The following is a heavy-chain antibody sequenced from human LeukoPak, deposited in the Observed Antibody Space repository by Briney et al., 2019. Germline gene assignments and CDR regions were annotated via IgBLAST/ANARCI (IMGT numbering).Heavy chain of an antibody. CDR3: ARHQTLYYYYGMDV. V-gene: IGHV4-59*08. Sequence: SETVSLTCTVSGGSISSYYWSWIRQPPGKGLEWIGYIYYSGSTNYNPSLKSRVTISVDTSKNQFSLKLSSVTAADTAVYYCARHQTLYYYYGMDVWGQGTTVTVSS. CDR1: GGSISSYY. J-gene: IGHJ6*02. CDR2: IYYSGST.